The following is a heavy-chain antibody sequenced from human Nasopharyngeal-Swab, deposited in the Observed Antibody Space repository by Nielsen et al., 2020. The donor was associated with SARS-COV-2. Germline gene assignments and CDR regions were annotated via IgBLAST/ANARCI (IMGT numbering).Heavy chain of an antibody. Sequence: GGSLRLSCAASGFTFGNYAMSWVRQAPGKGLEWVSYISTSGSTISFADSVKGRFTISRDNAKNSLYLQMNSLRAEDTAVYYCARPRGGWAFDIWGQGTMVTVSS. CDR3: ARPRGGWAFDI. D-gene: IGHD3-16*01. CDR2: ISTSGSTI. CDR1: GFTFGNYA. V-gene: IGHV3-11*01. J-gene: IGHJ3*02.